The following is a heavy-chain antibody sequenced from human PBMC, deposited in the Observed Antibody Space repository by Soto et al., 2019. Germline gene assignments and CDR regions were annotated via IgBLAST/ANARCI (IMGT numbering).Heavy chain of an antibody. Sequence: GGSLRLSCAASGFTVSSNYMSWVRQAPGKGLEWVSAISGSGDDTFYADSMKGRFTISRDNSKDTLYLQINSLRAEDTAVYYCANPIPKTGTTFGFWGQGTLVTVSS. CDR2: ISGSGDDT. D-gene: IGHD1-1*01. V-gene: IGHV3-23*01. J-gene: IGHJ4*02. CDR1: GFTVSSNY. CDR3: ANPIPKTGTTFGF.